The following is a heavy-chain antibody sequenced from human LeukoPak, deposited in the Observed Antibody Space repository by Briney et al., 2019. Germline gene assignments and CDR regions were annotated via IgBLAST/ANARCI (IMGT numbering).Heavy chain of an antibody. D-gene: IGHD2-2*03. CDR2: ISSSSSYI. V-gene: IGHV3-21*01. CDR3: ARDGYCSSTSCPRLAY. J-gene: IGHJ4*02. Sequence: PGGSLRLSCAASGFTFSSYSMNWVRQAPGKGLEWVSSISSSSSYIYYADSVEGRFTISRDNAKNSLYLQMNSLRAEDTAVYYCARDGYCSSTSCPRLAYWGQGTLVTVSS. CDR1: GFTFSSYS.